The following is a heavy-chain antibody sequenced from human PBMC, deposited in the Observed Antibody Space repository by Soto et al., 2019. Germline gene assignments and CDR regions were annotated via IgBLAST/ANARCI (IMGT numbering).Heavy chain of an antibody. CDR3: AGYSSSYYYFDY. CDR1: GGSISSSNW. Sequence: PSETLSLTCAVSGGSISSSNWWSWVRQPPGKGLEWIGEIYHSGSTNYNPSLKSRVTISVDKSKNQFSLKLSSVTAADTAVYYCAGYSSSYYYFDYWGQGTLVTVSS. CDR2: IYHSGST. J-gene: IGHJ4*02. D-gene: IGHD6-13*01. V-gene: IGHV4-4*02.